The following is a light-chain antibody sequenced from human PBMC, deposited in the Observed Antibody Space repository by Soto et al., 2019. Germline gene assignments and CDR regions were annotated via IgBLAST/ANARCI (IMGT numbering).Light chain of an antibody. CDR3: QQYNYSPGS. CDR2: DAS. V-gene: IGKV3-20*01. CDR1: QSVSTY. Sequence: VLTQSPGTLSLSPGERATLFCRASQSVSTYFAWYQQKPGQPPRLLIHDASSRATGIPDRFSGSGSGTDFTLTISRLEPEDFAVYYYQQYNYSPGSFGQGTKVEIK. J-gene: IGKJ1*01.